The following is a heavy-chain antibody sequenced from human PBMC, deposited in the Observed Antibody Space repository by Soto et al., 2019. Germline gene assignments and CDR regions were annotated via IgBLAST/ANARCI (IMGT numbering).Heavy chain of an antibody. CDR3: ARLRGTANSAFDL. CDR2: TNTDGSFT. V-gene: IGHV3-74*03. J-gene: IGHJ3*01. D-gene: IGHD2-21*02. CDR1: GFTFSSYW. Sequence: EVQLVESGGGLGQPGGSLRLSCSASGFTFSSYWMHWVRQAPGKGLVGVSRTNTDGSFTEYADAVEGRFTSSRDNAKNTLDLQMNSLTAEDTAMYYCARLRGTANSAFDLWGQGTMVIVSS.